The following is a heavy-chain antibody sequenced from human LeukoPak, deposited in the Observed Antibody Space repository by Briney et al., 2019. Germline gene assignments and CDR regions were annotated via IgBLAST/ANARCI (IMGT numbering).Heavy chain of an antibody. CDR3: ARERAIHYFEY. CDR1: GFTFSSYS. Sequence: GGSLRLSCAASGFTFSSYSMNWDRQAPGKGLEWVSYISNSNSAIYYADSVKGRFTISRDNAKNSLYLQMNSLRAEDTAVYYCARERAIHYFEYWGQGTLVTVSS. CDR2: ISNSNSAI. D-gene: IGHD2-2*01. V-gene: IGHV3-48*01. J-gene: IGHJ4*02.